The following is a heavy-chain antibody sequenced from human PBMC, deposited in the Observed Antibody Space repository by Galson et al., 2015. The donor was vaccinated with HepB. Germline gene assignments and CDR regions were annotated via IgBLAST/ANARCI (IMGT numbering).Heavy chain of an antibody. CDR3: ATDRPRYCSGVSRYLN. V-gene: IGHV1-24*01. CDR1: GYTLTELS. Sequence: SVKVSCKVSGYTLTELSMHWVRQAPGKGLEWMGGFDPEDGETIYAQKFQGRVTMSEDTSTDTAYMELSSLRSEDTAVYYCATDRPRYCSGVSRYLNWGQGTLVTVSS. J-gene: IGHJ4*02. D-gene: IGHD2-15*01. CDR2: FDPEDGET.